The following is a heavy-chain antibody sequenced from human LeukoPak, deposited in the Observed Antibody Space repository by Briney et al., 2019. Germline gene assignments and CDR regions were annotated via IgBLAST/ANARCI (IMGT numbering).Heavy chain of an antibody. D-gene: IGHD4-11*01. V-gene: IGHV1-2*02. CDR2: INPNSGGT. CDR1: GYTFTGYY. J-gene: IGHJ4*02. Sequence: ASVTVSCKASGYTFTGYYMHWVRQAPGQGLEWMGWINPNSGGTNYAQKFQGRVTMTRDTSISTAYMELSRLRSDDTAVYYCAGEGSTVTTSGDYWGQGTLVTVSS. CDR3: AGEGSTVTTSGDY.